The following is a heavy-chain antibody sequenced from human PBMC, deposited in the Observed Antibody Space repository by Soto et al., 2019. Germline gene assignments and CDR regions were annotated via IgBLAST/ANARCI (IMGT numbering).Heavy chain of an antibody. V-gene: IGHV1-18*01. CDR2: ISPYTGNT. CDR1: GYIFVNYG. Sequence: QVQLVQSGDEVKKPGASVKVSCKASGYIFVNYGIAWVRQAPGQRLEWMGWISPYTGNTHSATKVQGRLTMTTDTSTSTAYMDMGSLTSDDPGVYYCVMVDNSGTHTPQDVWGQGTTVTVSS. D-gene: IGHD5-12*01. CDR3: VMVDNSGTHTPQDV. J-gene: IGHJ6*02.